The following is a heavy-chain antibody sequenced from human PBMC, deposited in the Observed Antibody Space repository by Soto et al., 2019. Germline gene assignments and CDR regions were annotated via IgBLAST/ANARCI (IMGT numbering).Heavy chain of an antibody. D-gene: IGHD6-19*01. CDR3: ARLAGNSFFQH. CDR2: IYYSGHT. J-gene: IGHJ1*01. CDR1: GGSMDSYY. Sequence: SGTLTLTCTVSGGSMDSYYWGWIRQPPGRGLECIGYIYYSGHTIYNPSLESRVTISVDTSKNQFSLKLTSVTAADTAVYFCARLAGNSFFQHWGQGTLVTVSS. V-gene: IGHV4-59*01.